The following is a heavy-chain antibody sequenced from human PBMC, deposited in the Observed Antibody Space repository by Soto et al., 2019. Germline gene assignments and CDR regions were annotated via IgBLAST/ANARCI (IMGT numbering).Heavy chain of an antibody. CDR3: AGPKGAVPGGYYYYGVDV. D-gene: IGHD3-10*01. CDR1: GGSVTNSDYY. Sequence: QLQLQESGPGLVKPSETLSLMCTVSGGSVTNSDYYWGWIRQSPGKGLEWIGSISHTGTTYYNPSLKSRASISIDTSKNQFSLRMNSVTAADAAVYYCAGPKGAVPGGYYYYGVDVWGQGTTVTVSS. CDR2: ISHTGTT. V-gene: IGHV4-39*01. J-gene: IGHJ6*02.